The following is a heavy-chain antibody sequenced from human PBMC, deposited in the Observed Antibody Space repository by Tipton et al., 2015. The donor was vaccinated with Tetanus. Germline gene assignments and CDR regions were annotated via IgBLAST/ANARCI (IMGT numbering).Heavy chain of an antibody. CDR2: TYYRSKWYY. Sequence: GLVKPSQTLSLTCAISGDSVSSNSVAWSWIRQSPSRGLEWLGRTYYRSKWYYGYAVAVKSRLSVNPDTSKNQFSLILSSVTAADTAVYYCVRAPYSSSGKFYFDYWGQGALVTVSS. J-gene: IGHJ4*02. D-gene: IGHD6-6*01. CDR1: GDSVSSNSVA. CDR3: VRAPYSSSGKFYFDY. V-gene: IGHV6-1*01.